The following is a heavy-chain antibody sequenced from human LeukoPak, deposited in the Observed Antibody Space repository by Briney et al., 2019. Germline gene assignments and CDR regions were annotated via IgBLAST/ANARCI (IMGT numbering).Heavy chain of an antibody. CDR2: IYYSGST. V-gene: IGHV4-39*01. Sequence: SETLSLTCTVSGGSISSSSYYWGWIRQPPGKGLEWIGSIYYSGSTYYNPSLKSRVTISVDTSKNQFSLKLSSVNAADTAVYYCARQEYSDSSCYLVDYWGQGTLVTVSS. CDR1: GGSISSSSYY. D-gene: IGHD3-22*01. J-gene: IGHJ4*02. CDR3: ARQEYSDSSCYLVDY.